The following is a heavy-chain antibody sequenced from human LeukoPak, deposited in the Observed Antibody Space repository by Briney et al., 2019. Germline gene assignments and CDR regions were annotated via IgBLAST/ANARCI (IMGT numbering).Heavy chain of an antibody. Sequence: PGRSLRLSCAASGFTFSSYGMHWVRQAPGKGLEWVAVIWYDGSNKYYADSVKGRFTISRDNSKNTLYLQMNSLRAEDTAVYYCAKDTSAMIVVVITFFDYWGQGTLVTVSS. CDR3: AKDTSAMIVVVITFFDY. D-gene: IGHD3-22*01. CDR1: GFTFSSYG. CDR2: IWYDGSNK. J-gene: IGHJ4*02. V-gene: IGHV3-33*06.